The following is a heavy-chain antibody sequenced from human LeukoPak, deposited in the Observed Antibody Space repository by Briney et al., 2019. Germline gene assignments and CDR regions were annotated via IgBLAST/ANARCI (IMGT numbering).Heavy chain of an antibody. Sequence: GESLKISCEGSGYSLTTYWIGWVRQMPGKGLERMGVTYPGGSDTRYSPSFQGQVTISADKSINIAYLQWSSLKASDSAMYYCARVAVAGLHDAFDIWGQGTMVTVSS. CDR3: ARVAVAGLHDAFDI. CDR2: TYPGGSDT. D-gene: IGHD6-19*01. J-gene: IGHJ3*02. V-gene: IGHV5-51*01. CDR1: GYSLTTYW.